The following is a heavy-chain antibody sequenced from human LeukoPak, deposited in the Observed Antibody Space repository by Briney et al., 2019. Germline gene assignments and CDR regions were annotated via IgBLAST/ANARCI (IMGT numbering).Heavy chain of an antibody. CDR1: GGSFSGYY. D-gene: IGHD3-10*01. CDR2: INHSGST. Sequence: PSETLSLTCAVYGGSFSGYYWSWIRQPPGKGLEWIGEINHSGSTNYNPSLKSRVTISVDTSENQFSLKLSSVTAADTAVYYCAREVRGSDVLGYMDVWGKGTTVTVSS. V-gene: IGHV4-34*01. CDR3: AREVRGSDVLGYMDV. J-gene: IGHJ6*03.